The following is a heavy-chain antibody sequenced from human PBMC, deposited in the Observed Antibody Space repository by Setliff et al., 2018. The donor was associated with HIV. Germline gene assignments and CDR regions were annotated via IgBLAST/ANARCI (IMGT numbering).Heavy chain of an antibody. V-gene: IGHV1-69*06. CDR2: IIPIFETT. J-gene: IGHJ3*02. CDR3: ARGQGVPFWVKDAFDI. D-gene: IGHD2-2*01. CDR1: GGTFGSYA. Sequence: ASVKVSCKASGGTFGSYAISWVRQAPGQGLEWLGGIIPIFETTNYAQKFQGRVTSTADKSTSTRYMELSSRRSDDTAVYYCARGQGVPFWVKDAFDIWGKGTRVT.